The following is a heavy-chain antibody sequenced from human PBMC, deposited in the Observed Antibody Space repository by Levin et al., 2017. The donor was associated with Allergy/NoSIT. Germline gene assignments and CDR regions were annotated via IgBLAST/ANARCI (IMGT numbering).Heavy chain of an antibody. CDR2: TNGGGDNT. CDR1: GFTFRSYA. CDR3: AKNYYDSSGYSPSFDY. D-gene: IGHD3-22*01. V-gene: IGHV3-23*01. J-gene: IGHJ4*02. Sequence: QAGGSLRLSCVASGFTFRSYAMSWVRQAPGKGLEWVSATNGGGDNTYSADSVKGRFTISRDNSKNTLYLQMNSLRAEDTAVYYCAKNYYDSSGYSPSFDYWGQGTLVTVSS.